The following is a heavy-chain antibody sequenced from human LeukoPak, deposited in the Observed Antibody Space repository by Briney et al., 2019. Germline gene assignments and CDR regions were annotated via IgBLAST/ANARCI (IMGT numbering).Heavy chain of an antibody. V-gene: IGHV4-39*01. J-gene: IGHJ6*03. CDR2: IYYSGST. Sequence: SETLSLTCTVSGGSISSSSYYRGWIRQPPGKGLEWIGSIYYSGSTYYNPSLKSRVTISVDTSKNQFSLKLSSVTAADTAVYYCARLRGITMVRGVIITSPYYYYVDVWGKGTTVTISS. CDR1: GGSISSSSYY. D-gene: IGHD3-10*01. CDR3: ARLRGITMVRGVIITSPYYYYVDV.